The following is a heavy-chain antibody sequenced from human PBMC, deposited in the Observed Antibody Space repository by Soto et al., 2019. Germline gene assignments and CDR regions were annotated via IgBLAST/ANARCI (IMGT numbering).Heavy chain of an antibody. V-gene: IGHV3-23*01. CDR2: ISGSGGST. CDR1: GFTFSSYA. J-gene: IGHJ3*02. Sequence: PGGSLRLSCAASGFTFSSYAMSWVRQAPGKGLEWVSAISGSGGSTYYADSVKGRFTISRDNAKNSLYLQMNSLRAEDTAVYYCARDADILTGSDAFDIWGQGAMVTVSS. CDR3: ARDADILTGSDAFDI. D-gene: IGHD3-9*01.